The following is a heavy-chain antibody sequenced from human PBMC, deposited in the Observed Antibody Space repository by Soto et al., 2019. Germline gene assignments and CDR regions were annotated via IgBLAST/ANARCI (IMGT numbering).Heavy chain of an antibody. CDR3: ARGFRWLRLAYYYYYGMDV. J-gene: IGHJ6*02. D-gene: IGHD5-12*01. CDR2: IYYSGST. Sequence: PSETLSLTCTVSGGSISSGDYYWSWIRQPPGKGLEWIGYIYYSGSTYYNPSLKSRVTISVDTSKNQFSLKLSSVTAADTAVYYCARGFRWLRLAYYYYYGMDVWGQGTTVTVSS. V-gene: IGHV4-30-4*01. CDR1: GGSISSGDYY.